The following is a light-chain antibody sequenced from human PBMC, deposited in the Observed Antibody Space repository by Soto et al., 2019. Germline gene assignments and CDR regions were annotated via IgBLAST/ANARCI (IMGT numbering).Light chain of an antibody. Sequence: ETVLTQSPATLSLSPGDRATLSCRASQSVRSYLAWYQQKPGQAPRLLIYDASNRATGIPARFSGSGSGTDFTLTISSLEPEDFAVYYCQQRSDWPPITFGQGTRLEIK. CDR2: DAS. J-gene: IGKJ5*01. CDR3: QQRSDWPPIT. CDR1: QSVRSY. V-gene: IGKV3-11*01.